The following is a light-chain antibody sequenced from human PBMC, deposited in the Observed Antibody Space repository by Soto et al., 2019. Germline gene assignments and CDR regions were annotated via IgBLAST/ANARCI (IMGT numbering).Light chain of an antibody. CDR2: GAS. J-gene: IGKJ2*01. Sequence: ETVLTQSPGTLSLSPGERATLSCRASQSVSSRYLAWYQQKPGQAPRLLIYGASNRATGIPDRFSGSGSWTEFTLTISRLEPEDFAVYYCQQYITSPPMYTFGQGTKLEIK. CDR1: QSVSSRY. CDR3: QQYITSPPMYT. V-gene: IGKV3-20*01.